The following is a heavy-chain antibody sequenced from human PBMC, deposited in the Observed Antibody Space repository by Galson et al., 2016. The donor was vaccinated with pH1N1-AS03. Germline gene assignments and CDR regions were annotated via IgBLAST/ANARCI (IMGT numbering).Heavy chain of an antibody. D-gene: IGHD1-26*01. J-gene: IGHJ4*02. CDR1: GYLFTNYW. CDR3: ARHASPTILSYHFDY. Sequence: QSGAEVKQPGESLRISCKTSGYLFTNYWIGWVRHMPGKGLEWMGIFCPSDSDARYSPPFQGQVTFSADKSTATAYLQWTTLKAADTAIYYCARHASPTILSYHFDYWGRGTLVTVSS. V-gene: IGHV5-51*01. CDR2: FCPSDSDA.